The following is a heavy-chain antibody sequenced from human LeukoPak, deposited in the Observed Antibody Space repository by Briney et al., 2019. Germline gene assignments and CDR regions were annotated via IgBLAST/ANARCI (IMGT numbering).Heavy chain of an antibody. CDR1: GFTFSSYA. CDR2: LNGSGGNT. CDR3: VKFRGIQHYNYHMDV. V-gene: IGHV3-23*01. D-gene: IGHD3-10*01. J-gene: IGHJ6*03. Sequence: GGSLRLSCAASGFTFSSYAMSWVRPAPGKGLEWVSRLNGSGGNTYYADSVKGRFTISRDNSKNTLSLKMNSLRVEDAAVYYCVKFRGIQHYNYHMDVWGKGTTVTVSS.